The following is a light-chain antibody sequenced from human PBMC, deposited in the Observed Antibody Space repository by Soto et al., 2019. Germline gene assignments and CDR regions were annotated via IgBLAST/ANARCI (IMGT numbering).Light chain of an antibody. Sequence: QSLLTQPSSLSGSPGQSITLSLPGNSSDVGAYNYVSWYQQDPGKAPKVMIYDVSNRPSGVSHRFSASKSGNTASLTISGLQADDEADYYCTSYTTTSTYVFGTGTKVTVL. V-gene: IGLV2-14*01. CDR3: TSYTTTSTYV. CDR2: DVS. CDR1: SSDVGAYNY. J-gene: IGLJ1*01.